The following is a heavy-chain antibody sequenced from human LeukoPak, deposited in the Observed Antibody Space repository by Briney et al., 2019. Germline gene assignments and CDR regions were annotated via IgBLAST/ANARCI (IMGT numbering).Heavy chain of an antibody. D-gene: IGHD3-22*01. J-gene: IGHJ5*02. V-gene: IGHV1-2*02. Sequence: ASVKVSCKASGYTFTSYDINWVRQAPGQGLEWMGWINPNTGDTNYAQKFQGRVTMTRDTSISTAYMELSRLRSDDTAVYYCARGHDSSSYNWFDPWGQGTLVTVSS. CDR2: INPNTGDT. CDR3: ARGHDSSSYNWFDP. CDR1: GYTFTSYD.